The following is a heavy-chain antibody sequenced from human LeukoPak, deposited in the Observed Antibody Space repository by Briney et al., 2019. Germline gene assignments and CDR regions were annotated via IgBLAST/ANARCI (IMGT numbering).Heavy chain of an antibody. CDR2: IIPILGIA. D-gene: IGHD3-9*01. CDR3: ARASSHYDILTGYDY. Sequence: ASVKVSCKASGGTFSSYAISWVRQAPGQGLEWMGRIIPILGIANYAQKFQGRVTITADKSTSTAYMELSSLRSEDTAVYYCARASSHYDILTGYDYWGQGTLVTVSS. CDR1: GGTFSSYA. J-gene: IGHJ4*02. V-gene: IGHV1-69*04.